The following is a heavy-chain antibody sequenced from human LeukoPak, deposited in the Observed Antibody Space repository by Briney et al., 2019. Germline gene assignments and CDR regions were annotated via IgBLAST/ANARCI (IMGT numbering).Heavy chain of an antibody. V-gene: IGHV4-38-2*01. J-gene: IGHJ3*02. CDR3: ARVGCSSTSCYIAFDI. CDR2: IYHSGST. CDR1: GYSISSGYY. D-gene: IGHD2-2*02. Sequence: SETLSLTCAVSGYSISSGYYWGWIRQPPGKGLEWIGSIYHSGSTYYNPSLKSRVTISVDTSKNQFSLKLSSVTAADTAVYYCARVGCSSTSCYIAFDIWGQGTMVTVSS.